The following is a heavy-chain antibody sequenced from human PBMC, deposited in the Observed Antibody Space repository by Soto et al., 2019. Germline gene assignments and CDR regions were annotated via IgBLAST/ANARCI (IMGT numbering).Heavy chain of an antibody. J-gene: IGHJ4*02. CDR2: ISHNGGST. V-gene: IGHV3-64D*06. CDR1: GFTFSTYA. Sequence: HPGGSLRLSCSVLGFTFSTYAMHWVRQAPGKGLQYVSSISHNGGSTYYADSVKGRFTISRDNSKNSLYLQMSSLRVEDTAVYYCVKDRYIDYWGQGTLVTVSS. CDR3: VKDRYIDY.